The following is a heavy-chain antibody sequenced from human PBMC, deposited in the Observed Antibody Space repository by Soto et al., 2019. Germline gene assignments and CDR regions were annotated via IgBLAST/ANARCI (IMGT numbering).Heavy chain of an antibody. CDR1: GFTCSDHH. J-gene: IGHJ4*02. D-gene: IGHD6-25*01. Sequence: GGSLRLSCAASGFTCSDHHMDWVRQAPGKGLEWVGRSRNKANNYTTEYAASVRGRLTISRDDSKNSLYLEMNSLKTEDTAVYYCSRYRAAYYYDYWGQGTLVTVSS. V-gene: IGHV3-72*01. CDR2: SRNKANNYTT. CDR3: SRYRAAYYYDY.